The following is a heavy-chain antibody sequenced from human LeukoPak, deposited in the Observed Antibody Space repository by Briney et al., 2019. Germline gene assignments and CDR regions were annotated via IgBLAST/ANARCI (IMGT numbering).Heavy chain of an antibody. Sequence: ASVKVSCKASGGTFSSYAISWVRQAPGQGLEWMGGIIPIFGTANYAQKFQGRVTITTDVSTSTAYMELSSLRSEDTAVYYCARGQQLDGYYYYYMDIWGKGTTVTVSS. CDR3: ARGQQLDGYYYYYMDI. CDR1: GGTFSSYA. V-gene: IGHV1-69*05. D-gene: IGHD6-13*01. J-gene: IGHJ6*03. CDR2: IIPIFGTA.